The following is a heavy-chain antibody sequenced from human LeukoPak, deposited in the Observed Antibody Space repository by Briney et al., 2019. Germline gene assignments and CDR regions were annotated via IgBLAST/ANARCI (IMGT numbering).Heavy chain of an antibody. CDR1: GGSMSDNSWRTYS. V-gene: IGHV4-59*01. CDR3: VREGYVGGSCHPGYLHL. D-gene: IGHD2-15*01. J-gene: IGHJ1*01. CDR2: IFYTGST. Sequence: SETLSLTCSVSGGSMSDNSWRTYSWSWIRQSPGRGLEWIGYIFYTGSTNYNSSLVSRLTVSIDTSKNQFSLSLNSVTAADTAVYYCVREGYVGGSCHPGYLHLWGQGTLVTVSS.